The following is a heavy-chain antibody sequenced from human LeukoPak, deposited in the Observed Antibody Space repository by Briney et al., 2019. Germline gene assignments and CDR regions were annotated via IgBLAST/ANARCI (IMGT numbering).Heavy chain of an antibody. V-gene: IGHV3-30*02. D-gene: IGHD3-22*01. CDR1: GFTLSEFG. J-gene: IGHJ4*02. CDR3: ARNAHSFDSSGYYFHF. Sequence: PGGSLRLSCAASGFTLSEFGMHWVRQAPGKGLEWITFIRYDGYKKHYIDSVKGRFTTPRDNSKNTVSLQMSSLRVEDTAVYYCARNAHSFDSSGYYFHFWGQGTRVTVSS. CDR2: IRYDGYKK.